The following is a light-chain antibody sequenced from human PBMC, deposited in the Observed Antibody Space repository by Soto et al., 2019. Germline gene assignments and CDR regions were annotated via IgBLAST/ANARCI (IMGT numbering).Light chain of an antibody. CDR1: QSIGSY. V-gene: IGKV1-39*02. Sequence: DIQMTQSPSCLSASVGDRVTITCRASQSIGSYLSWYQQKPGKAPKLLINVASTLQSGVPSRFSGSGSGTEFTLTISSLQSEDFAVHYCQQYGSSPTFGGGTKVDIK. CDR2: VAS. CDR3: QQYGSSPT. J-gene: IGKJ4*01.